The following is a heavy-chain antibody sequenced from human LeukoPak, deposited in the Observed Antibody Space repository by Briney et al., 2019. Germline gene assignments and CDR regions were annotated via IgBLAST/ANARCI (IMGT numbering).Heavy chain of an antibody. CDR3: ARRMEGFSRFDP. J-gene: IGHJ5*02. Sequence: SETLSLTCTVSGGSISISSYSWGWIRQPPGKGLEYIGTIYYSRSAYYNPSLTSRVTISVDTSKNQFSLKLGSVTDADAAVYYCARRMEGFSRFDPWGQGTLVTVSS. V-gene: IGHV4-39*01. CDR2: IYYSRSA. D-gene: IGHD3-3*01. CDR1: GGSISISSYS.